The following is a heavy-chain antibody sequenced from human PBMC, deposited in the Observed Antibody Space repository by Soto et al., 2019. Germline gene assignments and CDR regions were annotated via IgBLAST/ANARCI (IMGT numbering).Heavy chain of an antibody. Sequence: PSQTLSLTCAISGDSISSNSAAWSWIRQSPSRGLEWLGRTYYRSKWYNDYAESVKSRITINPDTSKNQFSLHLNSVTPEDTAVYYCVRLIGNSWLDFWGQGTLVTVSP. CDR3: VRLIGNSWLDF. J-gene: IGHJ5*01. CDR2: TYYRSKWYN. V-gene: IGHV6-1*01. D-gene: IGHD1-26*01. CDR1: GDSISSNSAA.